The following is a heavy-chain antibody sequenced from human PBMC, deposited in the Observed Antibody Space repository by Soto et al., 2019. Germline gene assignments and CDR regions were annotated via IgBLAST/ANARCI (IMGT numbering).Heavy chain of an antibody. CDR2: IIPIFGTA. J-gene: IGHJ6*02. D-gene: IGHD6-6*01. V-gene: IGHV1-69*01. CDR1: GGTFSSYA. Sequence: QVQLVQSGAEVKKPGSSVKVSCKASGGTFSSYAISWVRQAPGQGLEWMGGIIPIFGTANYAQKFQGRVTIPADESTSTAYMELSSLRSEDTAVYYCARDQSIAARPYYYYYYGMDVWGQGTTVTVSS. CDR3: ARDQSIAARPYYYYYYGMDV.